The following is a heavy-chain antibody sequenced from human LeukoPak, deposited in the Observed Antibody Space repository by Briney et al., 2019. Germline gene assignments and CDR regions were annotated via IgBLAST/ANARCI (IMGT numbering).Heavy chain of an antibody. CDR2: ISAYNGNT. V-gene: IGHV1-18*01. J-gene: IGHJ4*02. Sequence: ASVKVSCKASVYIFTSYGISWVRQAPGQGREWMGWISAYNGNTHYAQKIHGRVTMTTDTSTNTAYMELRSLKSDDTAVYYCARLGTDCSGGSCYWGQGTLVTVSS. CDR3: ARLGTDCSGGSCY. D-gene: IGHD2-15*01. CDR1: VYIFTSYG.